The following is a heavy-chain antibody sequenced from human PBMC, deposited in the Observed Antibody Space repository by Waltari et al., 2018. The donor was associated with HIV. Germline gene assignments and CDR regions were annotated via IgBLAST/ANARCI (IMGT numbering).Heavy chain of an antibody. CDR1: GFTFSDYY. CDR2: IRSNGDIT. Sequence: QVQLVESGGGLVKPGGSLRLSCAASGFTFSDYYSSWTRTAPGKGLEWVSSIRSNGDITYYTDSLKGRFTISRDNAKNSLYLQMNSLRSEDTALYYCAKGPGMGGYYFDYWGQGTLVTVSS. CDR3: AKGPGMGGYYFDY. D-gene: IGHD3-16*01. V-gene: IGHV3-11*01. J-gene: IGHJ4*02.